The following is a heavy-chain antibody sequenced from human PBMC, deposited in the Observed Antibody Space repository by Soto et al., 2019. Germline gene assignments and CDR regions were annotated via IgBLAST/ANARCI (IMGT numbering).Heavy chain of an antibody. D-gene: IGHD3-10*01. CDR2: IDPSDSYT. CDR3: AGVSRYYGSGIHGMDV. CDR1: GYSFTSYW. J-gene: IGHJ6*02. V-gene: IGHV5-10-1*01. Sequence: GESLKISCKGSGYSFTSYWISWVRQMPGKGLEWMGRIDPSDSYTNYSPPFQGHVTISADKSISTAYLQWSSLKASDTAMYYCAGVSRYYGSGIHGMDVWGQGTTVTVSS.